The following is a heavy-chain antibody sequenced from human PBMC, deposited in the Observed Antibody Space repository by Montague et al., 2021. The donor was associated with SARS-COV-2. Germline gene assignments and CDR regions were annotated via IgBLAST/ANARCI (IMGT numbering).Heavy chain of an antibody. J-gene: IGHJ4*02. Sequence: SETLSLTCTVSGDSVSSSDHYWGRIRQPPGKGLEWLGIVYYSGYTYYSPSVKGRVTISIDASKNQSSLKLNSLTATDTAIYHCARRRLREDYFDFWGQGTLLTVSS. CDR1: GDSVSSSDHY. D-gene: IGHD5-12*01. CDR2: VYYSGYT. CDR3: ARRRLREDYFDF. V-gene: IGHV4-39*01.